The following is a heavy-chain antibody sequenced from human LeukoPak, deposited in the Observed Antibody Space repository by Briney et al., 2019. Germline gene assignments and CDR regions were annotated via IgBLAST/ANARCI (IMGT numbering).Heavy chain of an antibody. Sequence: GGSLRLSCAASGFTVSSNYMSWVRQAPGKGLEWASVIYSGGNTYSADSVKGRFTISRDNSKNTLYLQMNSLRAEDTAVYYCARGGPVSYFDYWGQGTLVTVSS. CDR2: IYSGGNT. CDR3: ARGGPVSYFDY. V-gene: IGHV3-66*01. CDR1: GFTVSSNY. J-gene: IGHJ4*02.